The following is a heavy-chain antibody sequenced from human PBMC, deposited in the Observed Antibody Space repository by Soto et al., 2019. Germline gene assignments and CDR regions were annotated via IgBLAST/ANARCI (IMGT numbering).Heavy chain of an antibody. D-gene: IGHD5-12*01. CDR1: GGSISSGGYY. CDR3: ARWLQFKRTSFDY. CDR2: IYYSGST. J-gene: IGHJ4*02. V-gene: IGHV4-31*03. Sequence: SETLSLTCTVSGGSISSGGYYWSWIRQHPGKGLEWIGYIYYSGSTYYNPSLKGRVTISVDTSKNQFSLKLSSVTAADTAVYYCARWLQFKRTSFDYWGQGTLVTVSS.